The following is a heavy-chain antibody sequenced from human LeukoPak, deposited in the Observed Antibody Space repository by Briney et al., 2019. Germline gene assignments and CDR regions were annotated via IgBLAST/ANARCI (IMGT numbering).Heavy chain of an antibody. CDR2: IKLDGSEK. CDR3: AKPGDFWSGLIDY. CDR1: GFTFGKYW. V-gene: IGHV3-7*01. Sequence: GGSLRLSCVASGFTFGKYWMSWVRQAPGKGLEWVANIKLDGSEKNYVDSVKGRFTISRDNSKNTLYLQMNSLRAEDTAVYYCAKPGDFWSGLIDYWGQGTLVTVSS. D-gene: IGHD3-3*01. J-gene: IGHJ4*02.